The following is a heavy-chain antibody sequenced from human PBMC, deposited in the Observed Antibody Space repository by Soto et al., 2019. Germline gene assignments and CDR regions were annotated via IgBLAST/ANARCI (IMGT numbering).Heavy chain of an antibody. D-gene: IGHD3-3*01. J-gene: IGHJ6*02. CDR1: GGTFSIYA. CDR2: IIPIFGTA. Sequence: SVKDSCKASGGTFSIYASSWVRQATGQGPEWMGGIIPIFGTANYAQKFQGRVTITADESTSTAYMELSSLRSEDTAAYYCAVRFLEWLWSGYYYGMDVWGQGTTVTVSS. CDR3: AVRFLEWLWSGYYYGMDV. V-gene: IGHV1-69*01.